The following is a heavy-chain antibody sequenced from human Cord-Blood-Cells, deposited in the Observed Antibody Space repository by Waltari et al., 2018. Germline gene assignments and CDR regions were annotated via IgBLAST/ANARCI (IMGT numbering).Heavy chain of an antibody. D-gene: IGHD3-22*01. Sequence: QVQLVQSGAEVKKPGASVKVSCKASGYTFTSYAMHWVRQAPGQRVEWIGWINAGNGNTKYSRNVQGRVTITRDTSASTAYMELSSLRAEDTAVYYCARDEAGYYDSSGYDAFDIWGQGTMVTVSS. J-gene: IGHJ3*02. CDR1: GYTFTSYA. V-gene: IGHV1-3*01. CDR2: INAGNGNT. CDR3: ARDEAGYYDSSGYDAFDI.